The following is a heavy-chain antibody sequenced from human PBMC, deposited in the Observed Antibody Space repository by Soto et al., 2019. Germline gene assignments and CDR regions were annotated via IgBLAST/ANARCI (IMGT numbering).Heavy chain of an antibody. D-gene: IGHD3-10*01. CDR2: IIPIFGTA. CDR3: ARDGPKRLTMVRGSYNWFDP. Sequence: SVKVSCKASGGTFSSYAISWVRQAPGQGLEWMGGIIPIFGTANYAQKFQGRVTITADESTSTAYMELSSLRSEDTAVYYCARDGPKRLTMVRGSYNWFDPWGQGTLVTVYS. CDR1: GGTFSSYA. J-gene: IGHJ5*02. V-gene: IGHV1-69*13.